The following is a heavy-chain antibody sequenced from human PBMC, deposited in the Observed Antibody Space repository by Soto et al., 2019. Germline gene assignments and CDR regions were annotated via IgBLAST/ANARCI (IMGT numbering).Heavy chain of an antibody. CDR1: GGSITSDDYY. J-gene: IGHJ4*02. CDR3: ASANCGGDCSYRHDRYYFES. V-gene: IGHV4-30-4*01. D-gene: IGHD2-21*02. Sequence: QVQLQESGPGLVKPSQSLSLTCTVSGGSITSDDYYWSWIRQPPGRGLEWIGYIFYSGSTHYNPSSKSRFIISLDTSKKQVSLKLSSVTAADTAVYYCASANCGGDCSYRHDRYYFESWGQGTLVTVPS. CDR2: IFYSGST.